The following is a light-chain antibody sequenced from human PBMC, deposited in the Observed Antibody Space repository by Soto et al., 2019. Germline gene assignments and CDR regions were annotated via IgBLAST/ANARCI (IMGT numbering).Light chain of an antibody. Sequence: DIQMTQSPSTLSASVGDRVTITCRASQSVSSWLAWYQQKPGKAPKLLIYKASSLQSGVPSRFIGSGSGTEFTLNISSLQPDDFATYYYQHYNSYTPTFGQGTKVEIK. CDR3: QHYNSYTPT. CDR1: QSVSSW. J-gene: IGKJ1*01. V-gene: IGKV1-5*03. CDR2: KAS.